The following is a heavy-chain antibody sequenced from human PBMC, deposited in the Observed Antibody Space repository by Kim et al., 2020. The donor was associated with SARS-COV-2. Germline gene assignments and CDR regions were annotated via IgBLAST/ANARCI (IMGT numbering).Heavy chain of an antibody. V-gene: IGHV1-18*01. Sequence: SDAQKLQGRVTMTTDTSTSTAYMELRSLRSDDTAVYYCARCIAAADSFDYWGQGTLVTVSS. CDR3: ARCIAAADSFDY. D-gene: IGHD6-13*01. J-gene: IGHJ4*02.